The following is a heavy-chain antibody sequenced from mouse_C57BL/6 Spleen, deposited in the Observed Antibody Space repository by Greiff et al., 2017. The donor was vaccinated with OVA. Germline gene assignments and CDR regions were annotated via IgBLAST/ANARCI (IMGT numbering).Heavy chain of an antibody. V-gene: IGHV5S21*01. J-gene: IGHJ3*01. CDR2: ISSGGDYI. D-gene: IGHD1-1*01. CDR3: AREGAYYYGSSPFAY. CDR1: GFTFSSYA. Sequence: EVKLMESGEGLVKPGGSLKLSCAASGFTFSSYAMSWVRQTPEKRLEWVAYISSGGDYIYYADTVKGRFTISRDNARNTLYLQMNSLKSEDTAVYYCAREGAYYYGSSPFAYWGKGTLVTVSA.